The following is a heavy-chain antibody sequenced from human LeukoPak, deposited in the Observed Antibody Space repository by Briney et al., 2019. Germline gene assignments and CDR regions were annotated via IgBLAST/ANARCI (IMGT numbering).Heavy chain of an antibody. V-gene: IGHV4-59*01. D-gene: IGHD3-10*01. J-gene: IGHJ6*02. Sequence: NPSETLSLTCTVSGGSISSYYWSWIRQPPGKGLEWIGYIYYSGSTNYNPSLKSRVTISVDTSKNQFSLKLSSVTAADTAVYYCAREWWDFFGSGRRGMDIWGQGNTVIVSS. CDR1: GGSISSYY. CDR3: AREWWDFFGSGRRGMDI. CDR2: IYYSGST.